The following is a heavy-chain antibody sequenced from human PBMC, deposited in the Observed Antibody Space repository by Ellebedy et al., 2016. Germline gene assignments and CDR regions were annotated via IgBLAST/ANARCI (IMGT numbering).Heavy chain of an antibody. CDR3: RQGHYADY. J-gene: IGHJ4*02. CDR1: GFSFNTFF. Sequence: GESLKISXGASGFSFNTFFMSWVRQAPGKGLEWVSTISGGSDNTRFADSVKGRFTVSRDNSRNTVYLQMSNLRVEDTALYFCRQGHYADYWGQGTLVTVSS. V-gene: IGHV3-23*01. CDR2: ISGGSDNT.